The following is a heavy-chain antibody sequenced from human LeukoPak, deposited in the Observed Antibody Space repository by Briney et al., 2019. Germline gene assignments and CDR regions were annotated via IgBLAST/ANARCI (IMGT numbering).Heavy chain of an antibody. J-gene: IGHJ6*02. D-gene: IGHD4-17*01. Sequence: SVKVSCKASGGTFSSYTISWVRQAPGQGLEWMGRIIPILGIANYAQKFQGRVTITADKSTSTAYMELSSLRSEDTAVYYCARPPTVTTNYYYYYGMDVWGQGTTVTVSS. CDR2: IIPILGIA. CDR1: GGTFSSYT. CDR3: ARPPTVTTNYYYYYGMDV. V-gene: IGHV1-69*02.